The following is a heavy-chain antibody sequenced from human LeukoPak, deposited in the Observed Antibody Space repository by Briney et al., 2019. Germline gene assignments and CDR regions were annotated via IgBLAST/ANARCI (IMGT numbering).Heavy chain of an antibody. V-gene: IGHV1-46*01. CDR2: INPSGGST. Sequence: ASVKVSCKASGYTFTSYYMHWVRQAPGQGLEWMGIINPSGGSTSYAQKFQGRVTMTRDTSTSTVYMELSSLRSEDTAVYYCASSILAARGKAGAFDIWGQGTMVTVSS. CDR1: GYTFTSYY. J-gene: IGHJ3*02. D-gene: IGHD6-6*01. CDR3: ASSILAARGKAGAFDI.